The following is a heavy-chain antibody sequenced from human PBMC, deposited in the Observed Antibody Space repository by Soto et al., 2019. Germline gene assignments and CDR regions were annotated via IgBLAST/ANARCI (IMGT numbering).Heavy chain of an antibody. V-gene: IGHV4-30-2*01. CDR3: ARWFDY. CDR1: GGSISSGGYS. Sequence: PSETLSLTCAVSGGSISSGGYSWSWIRQPPGKGLEWIGYISHSGSTYYNPSLKSRVTISVDRSKNQFSLKLSSVTAADTAVYYCARWFDYWGQGILVTVSS. J-gene: IGHJ4*02. CDR2: ISHSGST.